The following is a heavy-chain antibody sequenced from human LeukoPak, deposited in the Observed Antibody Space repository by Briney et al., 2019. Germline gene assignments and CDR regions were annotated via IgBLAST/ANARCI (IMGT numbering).Heavy chain of an antibody. CDR3: ARDEGNTGWYTFDY. V-gene: IGHV6-1*01. CDR2: TYYRSKWYN. J-gene: IGHJ4*02. CDR1: GDIVSSNNGS. Sequence: SQTLSVTCVISGDIVSSNNGSWNWIWQPPSRGLEWLGRTYYRSKWYNDYAVSMKGRITINTDTSKNQFSLQLNSVTPEDTAVYYCARDEGNTGWYTFDYWGQGILVTVSS. D-gene: IGHD6-19*01.